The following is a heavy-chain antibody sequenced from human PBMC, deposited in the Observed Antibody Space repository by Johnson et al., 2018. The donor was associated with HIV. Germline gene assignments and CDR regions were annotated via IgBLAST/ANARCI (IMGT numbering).Heavy chain of an antibody. J-gene: IGHJ3*02. CDR3: ARSIMGAGPFDI. CDR2: IKQDGSEK. Sequence: VQLVESGGGLVQPGGSLRLSCAASGFIVSNYWMSWVRQAPGKGLEWVANIKQDGSEKNYVDSVKGRFIISRDNAKDSLYLQMNSLRAEDTAVYYCARSIMGAGPFDIWGQGTMVSVSS. CDR1: GFIVSNYW. V-gene: IGHV3-7*05.